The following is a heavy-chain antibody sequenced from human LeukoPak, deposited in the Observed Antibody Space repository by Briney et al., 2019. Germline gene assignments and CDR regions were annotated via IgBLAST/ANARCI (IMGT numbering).Heavy chain of an antibody. CDR2: IYYSGST. CDR3: ARVSNRDSSGYYWGLDY. D-gene: IGHD3-22*01. Sequence: SETLSLTCTVSGGSISSYYWSWIRQRPGKGLECIGYIYYSGSTNYHPSLKSRVTISVDTSKSQFSLKLSSVTAADTALYYCARVSNRDSSGYYWGLDYWGQGTLVTVSS. J-gene: IGHJ4*02. V-gene: IGHV4-59*08. CDR1: GGSISSYY.